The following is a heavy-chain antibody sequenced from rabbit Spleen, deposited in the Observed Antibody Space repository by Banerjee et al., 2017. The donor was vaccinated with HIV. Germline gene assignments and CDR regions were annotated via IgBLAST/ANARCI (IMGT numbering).Heavy chain of an antibody. CDR3: ARDTSSSFSSYGMDL. D-gene: IGHD1-1*01. Sequence: QEQLVESGGDLVKPGTSLTLTCTASGFSFSSSYYICWVRQAPGKGLECIACIYAGSSGSTYYASWAKGRFTISKTSSTTVTLQMTSLTVADTATHFCARDTSSSFSSYGMDLWGQGTLVTVS. CDR2: IYAGSSGST. J-gene: IGHJ6*01. V-gene: IGHV1S45*01. CDR1: GFSFSSSYY.